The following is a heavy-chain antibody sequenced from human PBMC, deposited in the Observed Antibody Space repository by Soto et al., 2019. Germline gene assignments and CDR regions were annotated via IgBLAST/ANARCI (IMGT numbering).Heavy chain of an antibody. CDR1: GFSFSSYS. D-gene: IGHD6-19*01. Sequence: EVQLLESGGDLRQPGGSLRLSCVASGFSFSSYSMAWVRQAPGKGLELISIISGGGDVMFYADSVKGRFTISRDNSKNTLFLQANSLRAEDTAIYHCAKRDNSDWRCFDCWGQGTLVTVSS. CDR3: AKRDNSDWRCFDC. CDR2: ISGGGDVM. J-gene: IGHJ4*02. V-gene: IGHV3-23*01.